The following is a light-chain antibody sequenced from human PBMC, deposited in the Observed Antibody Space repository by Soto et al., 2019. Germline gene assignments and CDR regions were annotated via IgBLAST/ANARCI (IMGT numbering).Light chain of an antibody. CDR2: GAS. CDR3: QQYGSSPWA. J-gene: IGKJ1*01. V-gene: IGKV3-20*01. CDR1: QSVSSSY. Sequence: IVSTQSPGPLSLSPGERATLSFISIQSVSSSYLAWYQQKPGQAPRLLIYGASSRATGIPDRFSGSGSGTDFTLTISRLEPEDFAVYYCQQYGSSPWAFGQGTMVDVK.